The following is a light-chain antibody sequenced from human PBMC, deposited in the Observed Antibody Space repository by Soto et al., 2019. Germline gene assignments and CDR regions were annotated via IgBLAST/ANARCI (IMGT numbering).Light chain of an antibody. J-gene: IGLJ2*01. V-gene: IGLV2-14*01. CDR2: EVV. CDR3: SSYTGSHTLVV. Sequence: QSVLTQPASVSGSPGQSITISCTGTSSDVGGYNYVSWYQQHPGKAPKLIIYEVVNRPSGVSSRFSGSKSGNTASLTSSGLQAEDEADFYCSSYTGSHTLVVFGGGTKLTVL. CDR1: SSDVGGYNY.